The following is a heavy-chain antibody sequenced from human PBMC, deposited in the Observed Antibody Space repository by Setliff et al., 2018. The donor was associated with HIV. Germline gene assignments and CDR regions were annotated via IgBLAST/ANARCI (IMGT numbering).Heavy chain of an antibody. CDR2: ISSSGNTI. V-gene: IGHV3-48*03. Sequence: GGSLRLSCAASGFSFSSYEMNWVRKAPGKGVEWISYISSSGNTIYYADSVKGLFTISRDNAKNSLYLQMSSLRAEDTAIYYCARSEKYCSSVSCFRGCYGMDVWGHGATVTVSS. CDR3: ARSEKYCSSVSCFRGCYGMDV. J-gene: IGHJ6*02. D-gene: IGHD2-2*01. CDR1: GFSFSSYE.